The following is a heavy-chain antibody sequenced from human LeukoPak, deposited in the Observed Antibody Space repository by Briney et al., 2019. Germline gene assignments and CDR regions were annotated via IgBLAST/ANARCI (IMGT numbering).Heavy chain of an antibody. D-gene: IGHD1-26*01. CDR2: IYYSGST. Sequence: SETLSLTCTVSGGSISSSSYYWGWIRQPPGKGLEWIGSIYYSGSTYYNPSLKSRVTISVDTSKNQFSLKLSSVTAADTAVYYCASYLNRGSYPDAFDIWGQGTMVTVSS. CDR1: GGSISSSSYY. CDR3: ASYLNRGSYPDAFDI. V-gene: IGHV4-39*01. J-gene: IGHJ3*02.